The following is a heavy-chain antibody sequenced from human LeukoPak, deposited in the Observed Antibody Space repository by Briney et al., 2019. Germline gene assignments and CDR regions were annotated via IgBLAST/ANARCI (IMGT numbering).Heavy chain of an antibody. Sequence: PGGSLKLSCAAPGETVSDNYMRSVRPAPGEGLEWVSVIFSDGSTYYADSVKGRFTISRDNSKNTVYLQTNSLRAEDTAVYYCASYSYYMDVWGKGTTVTVSS. CDR1: GETVSDNY. V-gene: IGHV3-66*01. D-gene: IGHD2-21*01. CDR2: IFSDGST. J-gene: IGHJ6*03. CDR3: ASYSYYMDV.